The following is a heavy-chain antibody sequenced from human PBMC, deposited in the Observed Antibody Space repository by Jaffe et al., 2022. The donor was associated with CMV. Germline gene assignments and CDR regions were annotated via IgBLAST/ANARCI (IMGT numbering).Heavy chain of an antibody. J-gene: IGHJ4*02. Sequence: EVRLVESGGGLVEPGGSLRLSCAASDFSFKDAWVSWVRQAPGKGLEWVGRIKSISDGGTAHIAAPVKARFTISRDDSDNTLYLQMNNLKIEDTAVYYCTTNVEMWYISDWRRFDFWGQGTLVVVSS. CDR2: IKSISDGGTA. D-gene: IGHD6-19*01. V-gene: IGHV3-15*01. CDR3: TTNVEMWYISDWRRFDF. CDR1: DFSFKDAW.